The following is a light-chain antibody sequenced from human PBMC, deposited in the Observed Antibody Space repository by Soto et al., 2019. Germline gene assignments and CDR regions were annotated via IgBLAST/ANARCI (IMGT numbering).Light chain of an antibody. V-gene: IGKV3-15*01. J-gene: IGKJ3*01. Sequence: EIVMTQFPATLSESPGERATLSCRASQSVSSNLAWYQQKPDQAPRLLIYGASSRATGMPARFSGSGSGTEFALTISSLQSEDFAVYYCQQYNNWPITFGPGPKVDIK. CDR1: QSVSSN. CDR2: GAS. CDR3: QQYNNWPIT.